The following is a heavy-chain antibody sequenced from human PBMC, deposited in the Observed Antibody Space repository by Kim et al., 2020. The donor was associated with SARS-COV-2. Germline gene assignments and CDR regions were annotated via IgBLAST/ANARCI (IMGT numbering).Heavy chain of an antibody. CDR3: ALKGSFGSGY. CDR2: VSGSGDKT. CDR1: GVAFSNYA. Sequence: GGSLRLSCVVSGVAFSNYAMTWVRQAPGKGLEWVSAVSGSGDKTYYADSVNGRFSISRDNSKSTLYLHMHSLRDADTAMYYCALKGSFGSGYGGQGTLVTVSS. J-gene: IGHJ4*02. V-gene: IGHV3-23*01. D-gene: IGHD3-3*01.